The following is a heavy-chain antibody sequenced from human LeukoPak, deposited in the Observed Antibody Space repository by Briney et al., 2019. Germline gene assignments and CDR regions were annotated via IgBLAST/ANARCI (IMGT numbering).Heavy chain of an antibody. V-gene: IGHV4-59*01. J-gene: IGHJ3*02. CDR1: SGPISSYY. CDR3: ASSRRYDILAGYDDAFDI. D-gene: IGHD3-9*01. CDR2: IYYSGSP. Sequence: PSEILSLTCTVSSGPISSYYWSWIRQPPGKGLAWIGYIYYSGSPNYNPSLKSPVTISVATSKNQFSLKLSSVTAADTAVYYCASSRRYDILAGYDDAFDIWGQGTMVTVSS.